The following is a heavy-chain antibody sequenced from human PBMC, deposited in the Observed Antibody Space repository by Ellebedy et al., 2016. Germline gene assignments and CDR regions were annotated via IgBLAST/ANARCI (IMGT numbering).Heavy chain of an antibody. CDR1: GFTFSSYA. J-gene: IGHJ4*02. V-gene: IGHV3-30-3*01. CDR3: ARGGAHYYDSSVGYFDY. D-gene: IGHD3-22*01. CDR2: ISYDGSNK. Sequence: GESLKISXAASGFTFSSYAMHWVRQAPGKGLEWVAVISYDGSNKYYADSVKGRFTISRDNSKNTLYLQMNSLRAEDTAVYYCARGGAHYYDSSVGYFDYWGQGTLVTVSS.